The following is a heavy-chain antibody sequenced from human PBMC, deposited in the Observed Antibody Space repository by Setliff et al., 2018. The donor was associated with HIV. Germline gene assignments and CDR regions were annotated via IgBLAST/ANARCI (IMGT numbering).Heavy chain of an antibody. CDR2: IYHTGST. V-gene: IGHV4-38-2*02. CDR1: GYSINSGYSINDNYY. CDR3: ARDYYSSGGYYHWFDP. J-gene: IGHJ5*02. D-gene: IGHD3-10*01. Sequence: PSETLSLTCAVSGYSINSGYSINDNYYWGWIRQSPGKGLEWIGSIYHTGSTYYNPSLTSRVTISVDTSKNQFSLTLRSVTAADTAVYYCARDYYSSGGYYHWFDPWGQGTLVTVSS.